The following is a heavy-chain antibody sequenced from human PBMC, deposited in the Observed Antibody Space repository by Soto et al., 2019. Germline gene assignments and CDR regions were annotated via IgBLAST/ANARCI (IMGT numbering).Heavy chain of an antibody. V-gene: IGHV3-30-3*01. CDR1: GFPFTSYA. CDR3: AKAWGIDY. CDR2: ISHDGGIK. Sequence: QVQLVESGGGVVQPGRSLTLSCAASGFPFTSYAIHWVRQAPGKGLEWVAVISHDGGIKHYADSVKGRFTISRDNSKNTLYLQMNSLRVEDTAIYYCAKAWGIDYWGQGTLVTVSS. D-gene: IGHD7-27*01. J-gene: IGHJ4*02.